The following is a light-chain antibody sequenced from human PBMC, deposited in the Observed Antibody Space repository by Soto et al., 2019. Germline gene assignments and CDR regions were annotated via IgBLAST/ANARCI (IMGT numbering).Light chain of an antibody. CDR3: QQYNNWPPFT. V-gene: IGKV3-20*01. J-gene: IGKJ3*01. CDR2: GAS. CDR1: QSVRSTF. Sequence: VLPQSPDTLPLSPGDRVTLSCRASQSVRSTFLAWYQQKPGQAPRLLIYGASNRATGIPDRFSGSASGTDFTLTISRLEPDDSAVYYCQQYNNWPPFTFGPGTKVDIK.